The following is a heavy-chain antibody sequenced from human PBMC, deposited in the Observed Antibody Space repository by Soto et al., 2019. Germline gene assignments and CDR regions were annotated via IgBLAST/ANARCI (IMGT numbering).Heavy chain of an antibody. CDR3: ARDLGPVAGTPSYYYGIDV. J-gene: IGHJ6*01. D-gene: IGHD6-19*01. V-gene: IGHV3-74*03. CDR1: GFDFSDFW. CDR2: ISGDESRT. Sequence: PGGSLRLSCTASGFDFSDFWMHWVRQVPGKGPVWVSHISGDESRTSYADSVQGRFIISRDNTKDTLYLQMNSLRAEDTAVYYCARDLGPVAGTPSYYYGIDVWGHGTPVSV.